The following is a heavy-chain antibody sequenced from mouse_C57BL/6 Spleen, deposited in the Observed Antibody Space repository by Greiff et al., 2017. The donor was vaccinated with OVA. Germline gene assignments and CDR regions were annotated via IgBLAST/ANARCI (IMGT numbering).Heavy chain of an antibody. CDR2: INPNNGGT. CDR1: GYTFTDYY. D-gene: IGHD2-2*01. CDR3: AGYGDDGYYFDY. Sequence: EVQLQQSGPELVKPGASVKISCKASGYTFTDYYMNWVKQSHGQSLEWIGDINPNNGGTSYNQKFKGKATLTVDKSSSTAYMELRSLTSEDSAVYYCAGYGDDGYYFDYWGQGTTLTVSS. J-gene: IGHJ2*01. V-gene: IGHV1-26*01.